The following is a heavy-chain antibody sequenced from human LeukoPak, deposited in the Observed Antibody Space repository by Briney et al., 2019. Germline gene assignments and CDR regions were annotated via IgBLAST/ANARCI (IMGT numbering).Heavy chain of an antibody. Sequence: GRSLRLSCAASGFTFSSYGMHWVRQAPGKGLEWVAVIWYDGSNKYYADSVKGRFTISRDNSKNTLYLQMNSLRAEDTAVYYCARAQQLYYYMDVWGKGTTVTVSS. CDR3: ARAQQLYYYMDV. J-gene: IGHJ6*03. D-gene: IGHD4-11*01. V-gene: IGHV3-33*01. CDR2: IWYDGSNK. CDR1: GFTFSSYG.